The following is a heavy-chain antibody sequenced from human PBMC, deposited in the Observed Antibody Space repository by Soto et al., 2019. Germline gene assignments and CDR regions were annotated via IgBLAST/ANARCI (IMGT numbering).Heavy chain of an antibody. CDR3: AKDVRGPITMVRGVIRPSGWFDP. Sequence: GGSLRLSCAASEFTFSNYAMSWVRQAPGKGLEWVSAISYGGGTTYYADSVKGRFTISRDNSKNTLYLQMNSLRAEDTAVYYCAKDVRGPITMVRGVIRPSGWFDPWGQGTLVTVS. J-gene: IGHJ5*02. D-gene: IGHD3-10*01. CDR2: ISYGGGTT. CDR1: EFTFSNYA. V-gene: IGHV3-23*01.